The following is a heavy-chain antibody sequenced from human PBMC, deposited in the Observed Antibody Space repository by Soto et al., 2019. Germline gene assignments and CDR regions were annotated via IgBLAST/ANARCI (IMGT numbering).Heavy chain of an antibody. Sequence: ASVKVSCKISGHTLTEFSIHWVRQAPGKGLEWMGGFDPEGGEAIYAQKWHGRVTVTEDTVTDTAYMELSGLKSDDTAVYYCAGEDTAMVTDYWGQGTLVTVSS. V-gene: IGHV1-24*01. CDR2: FDPEGGEA. D-gene: IGHD5-18*01. J-gene: IGHJ4*02. CDR1: GHTLTEFS. CDR3: AGEDTAMVTDY.